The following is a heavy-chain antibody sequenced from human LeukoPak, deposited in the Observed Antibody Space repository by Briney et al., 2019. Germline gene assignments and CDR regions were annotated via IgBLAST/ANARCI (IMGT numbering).Heavy chain of an antibody. V-gene: IGHV3-48*03. CDR1: VFTFSTYN. D-gene: IGHD3-10*02. J-gene: IGHJ6*04. CDR2: ISSSGSTI. CDR3: AELGITMIGGV. Sequence: GGSLRLSCAASVFTFSTYNMNWVRQAPGKGLEWVSYISSSGSTIYYADSVKGRFTISRDNAKNSLYLQMNSLRAEDTAVYYCAELGITMIGGVWGKGTTVTISS.